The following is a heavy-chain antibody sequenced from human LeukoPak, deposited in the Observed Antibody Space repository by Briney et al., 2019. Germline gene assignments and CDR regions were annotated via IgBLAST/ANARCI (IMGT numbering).Heavy chain of an antibody. J-gene: IGHJ6*02. D-gene: IGHD2-2*01. CDR1: GYTFTGYY. V-gene: IGHV1-2*02. CDR3: ARENIVVVPDYYYHYGMDV. CDR2: INPNSGGT. Sequence: ASVKVSCKASGYTFTGYYMHWVRQAPGQGLEWMGWINPNSGGTNYAQKFQGRVTMTRDASISTAYMELSRLRSDDTAVYYCARENIVVVPDYYYHYGMDVWGQGTTVTVSS.